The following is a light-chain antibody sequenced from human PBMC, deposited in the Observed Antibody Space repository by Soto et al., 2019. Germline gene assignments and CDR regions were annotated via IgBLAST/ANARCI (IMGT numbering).Light chain of an antibody. V-gene: IGKV3-11*01. J-gene: IGKJ4*01. CDR1: PSVSNS. CDR2: DAS. Sequence: ESVLTQSPATLSLSPGERATLSCRASPSVSNSLAWYQHKPGQAPRLLIYDASNRATGGPTRFSGSGSGTDFTLTNSCLEAEDFAVYYCQQRNQWPPVTFGGGTKVDIK. CDR3: QQRNQWPPVT.